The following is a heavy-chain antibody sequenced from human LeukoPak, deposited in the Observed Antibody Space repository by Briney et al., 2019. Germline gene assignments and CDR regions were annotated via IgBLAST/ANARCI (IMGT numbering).Heavy chain of an antibody. V-gene: IGHV3-21*01. D-gene: IGHD6-19*01. J-gene: IGHJ4*02. CDR3: AKDPAVADTFFDY. CDR1: GFAFSTYS. CDR2: ISTTSLNI. Sequence: GGSLRLSCAASGFAFSTYSMNWVRQAPGKGLEWVSSISTTSLNIYYADSLEGRFTVSRDNARNSLYLQMNSLRAEDTAVYYCAKDPAVADTFFDYWGQGTLVTVSS.